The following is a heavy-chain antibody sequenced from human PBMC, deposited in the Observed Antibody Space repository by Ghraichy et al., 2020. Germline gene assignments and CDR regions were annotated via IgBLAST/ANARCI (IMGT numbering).Heavy chain of an antibody. CDR2: ISWNSGSI. Sequence: GGSLKLSCAASGFTFDDYAMHWVRQAPGKGLEWVSGISWNSGSIGYADSVKGRFTISRDNAKNSLYLQMNSLRAEDTALYYCAKDHRGSYPEGNAFDIWGQGTMVTVSS. V-gene: IGHV3-9*01. CDR1: GFTFDDYA. CDR3: AKDHRGSYPEGNAFDI. D-gene: IGHD1-26*01. J-gene: IGHJ3*02.